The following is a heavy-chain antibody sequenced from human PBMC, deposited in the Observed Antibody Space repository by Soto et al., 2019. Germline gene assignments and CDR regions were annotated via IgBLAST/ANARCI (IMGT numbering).Heavy chain of an antibody. Sequence: ASVKVSCKASGYTFGNNDISWVRQATGQGLEWMGWMNPNSGNTGYAQKFQGRVSMTRNTSITTAYLELSSLRSDDTAIYYCARMATSGTLNWFDPWGQGTLVTVSS. J-gene: IGHJ5*02. CDR2: MNPNSGNT. V-gene: IGHV1-8*01. CDR3: ARMATSGTLNWFDP. CDR1: GYTFGNND.